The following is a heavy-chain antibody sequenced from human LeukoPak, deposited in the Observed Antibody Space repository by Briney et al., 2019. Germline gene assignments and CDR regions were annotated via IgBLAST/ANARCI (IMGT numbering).Heavy chain of an antibody. Sequence: GESLKISCAASGFTFSSYSMNWVRQAPGKGLEWVSSISSSSSYIYYADSVKGRFTISRDNAKNSLYLQMKSLRAEDTAVYYCARDTYGHYDPNYFDYWGQATLVTVSP. CDR2: ISSSSSYI. CDR3: ARDTYGHYDPNYFDY. J-gene: IGHJ4*02. CDR1: GFTFSSYS. D-gene: IGHD4-17*01. V-gene: IGHV3-21*01.